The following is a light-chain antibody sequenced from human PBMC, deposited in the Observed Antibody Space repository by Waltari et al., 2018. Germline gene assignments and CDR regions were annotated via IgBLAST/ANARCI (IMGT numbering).Light chain of an antibody. CDR2: DAS. V-gene: IGKV1-5*01. CDR3: QQYYSYFT. J-gene: IGKJ4*01. CDR1: QRIGSL. Sequence: DIQMTQSPSTLSASVGDRFTITCRAIQRIGSLLAWYQQKPGKAPKLLIYDASSLESGVPSRFSGSGSGTEFTLTINSLQPDDFATYSCQQYYSYFTFGGGAKVEIK.